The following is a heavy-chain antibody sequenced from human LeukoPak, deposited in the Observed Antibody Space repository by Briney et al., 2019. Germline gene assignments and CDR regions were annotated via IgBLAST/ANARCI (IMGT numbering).Heavy chain of an antibody. CDR3: AREVLLSGYLRWGDYGAFDI. CDR2: FNPGVGST. J-gene: IGHJ3*02. V-gene: IGHV1-46*01. D-gene: IGHD4-17*01. CDR1: EKTLPTYF. Sequence: ASVKVSCKASEKTLPTYFLPWVRQPPGQGLKGWEIFNPGVGSTSYAQKFQGRVTMTRDMSTSTVYMELSSLRSEDTAVYYCAREVLLSGYLRWGDYGAFDIWGQGTMVTVSS.